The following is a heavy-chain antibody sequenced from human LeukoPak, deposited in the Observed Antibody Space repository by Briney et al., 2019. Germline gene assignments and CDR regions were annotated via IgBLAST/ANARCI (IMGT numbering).Heavy chain of an antibody. Sequence: PGGSLRLSCAASGFTFSSYWMSWVRQAPGKGLEWVANIKQDGSEKYYVDSVKGRFTISRDNAKNSLYLQMNSLRAEDTAVYYCARDSPGELSRLHYYYGMDVWGKGTTVTVSS. CDR3: ARDSPGELSRLHYYYGMDV. CDR1: GFTFSSYW. CDR2: IKQDGSEK. J-gene: IGHJ6*04. D-gene: IGHD3-16*02. V-gene: IGHV3-7*03.